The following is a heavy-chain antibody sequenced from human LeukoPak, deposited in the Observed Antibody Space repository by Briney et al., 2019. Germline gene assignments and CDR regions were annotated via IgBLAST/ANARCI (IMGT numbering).Heavy chain of an antibody. V-gene: IGHV4-39*01. CDR3: ARCFSGSPVLFED. D-gene: IGHD3-10*01. CDR1: GGSISSSSYY. Sequence: PSETLSLTCTVSGGSISSSSYYWGWIRQPPGKGLEWIGSIYYSGSTYYNPSLKSRVTISVDTSKNQFFLKLSSVTAADTAVYYCARCFSGSPVLFEDWGQGTLVTVSS. J-gene: IGHJ4*02. CDR2: IYYSGST.